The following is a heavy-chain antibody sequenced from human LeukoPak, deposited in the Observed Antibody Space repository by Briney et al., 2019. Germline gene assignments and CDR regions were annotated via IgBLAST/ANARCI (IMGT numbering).Heavy chain of an antibody. Sequence: SETLSLTCTVSGRSISSYYWSWTRQPPGKGLEWIGYIYSSGSTNNNPSLKSRLTISVDTSKHQFSLKLNSVTAADTAVYYCARHQWLVSPFDYWGQGTLVTVSS. V-gene: IGHV4-59*08. CDR1: GRSISSYY. D-gene: IGHD6-19*01. J-gene: IGHJ4*02. CDR3: ARHQWLVSPFDY. CDR2: IYSSGST.